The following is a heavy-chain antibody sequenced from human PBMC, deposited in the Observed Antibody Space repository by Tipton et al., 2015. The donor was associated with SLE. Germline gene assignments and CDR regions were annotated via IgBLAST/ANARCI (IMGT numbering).Heavy chain of an antibody. J-gene: IGHJ3*02. CDR1: GGSISSYY. CDR3: ARAGGAFDI. Sequence: TLSLTCTVSGGSISSYYWSWIRQPPGKGLEWIGYIYYSGSTYYNPSLKSRVTISVDTSKNQFSLKLSSVTAADTAVYYCARAGGAFDIWGQGTMVTVSS. CDR2: IYYSGST. D-gene: IGHD2-15*01. V-gene: IGHV4-59*12.